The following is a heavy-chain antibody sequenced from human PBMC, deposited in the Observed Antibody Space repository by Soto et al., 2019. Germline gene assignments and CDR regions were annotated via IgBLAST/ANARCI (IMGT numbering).Heavy chain of an antibody. D-gene: IGHD2-2*01. CDR2: IIPILGIA. V-gene: IGHV1-69*02. Sequence: SVKVSCKASGGTLSSYTISWVRQAPGQGLEWMGRIIPILGIANYTQKFQGRVTITADKSTSTAYMELSSLRSEDTAVYYCASSGPSIVVVPAAILGAFDIWGQGTMVTVSS. CDR3: ASSGPSIVVVPAAILGAFDI. J-gene: IGHJ3*02. CDR1: GGTLSSYT.